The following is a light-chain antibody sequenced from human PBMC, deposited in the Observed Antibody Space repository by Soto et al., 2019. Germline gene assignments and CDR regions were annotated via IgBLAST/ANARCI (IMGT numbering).Light chain of an antibody. CDR1: QGISSA. V-gene: IGKV1-13*02. Sequence: AIQLTQSPSSLSASVGDRVTITCRASQGISSALAWYQQKPGKAPKLLIYDASSLESGVPSRFSGSGSGTDFTLTISSLQPEDFATYYCKQFNSYPITFGQWTRLEI. J-gene: IGKJ5*01. CDR3: KQFNSYPIT. CDR2: DAS.